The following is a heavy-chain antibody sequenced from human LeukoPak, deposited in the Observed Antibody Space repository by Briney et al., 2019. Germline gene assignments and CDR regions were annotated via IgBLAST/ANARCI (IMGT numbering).Heavy chain of an antibody. CDR3: AKDCSGYYCTTPDY. D-gene: IGHD3-22*01. V-gene: IGHV3-23*01. CDR1: GFTFNSYP. J-gene: IGHJ4*02. CDR2: ISDSGGNT. Sequence: GGSLRLSCAASGFTFNSYPMSWVRQAPWERLQWVSGISDSGGNTYYADSVRGRFTISRDNSKNTLYLQMNSLRAEDTAVYYCAKDCSGYYCTTPDYWGQGTLVTVSS.